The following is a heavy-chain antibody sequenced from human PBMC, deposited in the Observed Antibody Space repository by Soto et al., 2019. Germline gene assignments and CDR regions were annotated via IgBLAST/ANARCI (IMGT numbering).Heavy chain of an antibody. CDR2: IDSSGST. Sequence: SETLSPTCTTYGGSVSSGSYYWCWTPQPPGKGLEWIGDIDSSGSTNYNPSLKRRVTISVDTSKNQFSLKLSSVNAADTAVYYCARLGYYDSRGYYYWGQGTLVTVSS. CDR3: ARLGYYDSRGYYY. V-gene: IGHV4-61*01. D-gene: IGHD3-22*01. CDR1: GGSVSSGSYY. J-gene: IGHJ4*02.